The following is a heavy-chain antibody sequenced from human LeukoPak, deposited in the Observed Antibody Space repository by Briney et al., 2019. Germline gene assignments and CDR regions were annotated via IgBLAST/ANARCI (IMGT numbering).Heavy chain of an antibody. Sequence: DPSETLSLTCTVSGGSISTYYWSWIRQPPGKGLEWIGYNYYSGSTSYNPSLKSRVTISVDTSKNQFSLKLSSVTAADTAVYYCASFKVDTAMVDYWGQGTLVTVSS. CDR1: GGSISTYY. D-gene: IGHD5-18*01. CDR2: NYYSGST. J-gene: IGHJ4*02. CDR3: ASFKVDTAMVDY. V-gene: IGHV4-59*01.